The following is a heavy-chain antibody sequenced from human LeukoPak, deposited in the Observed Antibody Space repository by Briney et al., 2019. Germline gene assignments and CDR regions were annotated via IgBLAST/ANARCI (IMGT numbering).Heavy chain of an antibody. CDR2: ISYDGSNK. CDR3: ARDVGIVGATSPFPVDY. J-gene: IGHJ4*02. V-gene: IGHV3-30*04. D-gene: IGHD1-26*01. CDR1: GFTFSSYA. Sequence: GGSLRLSCAASGFTFSSYAMHWVRQAPGKGLEWVAVISYDGSNKYYADSVKGRFTISRDNSKNTLYLQMNSLRAEDTAVYYCARDVGIVGATSPFPVDYWGQGTLVTVSS.